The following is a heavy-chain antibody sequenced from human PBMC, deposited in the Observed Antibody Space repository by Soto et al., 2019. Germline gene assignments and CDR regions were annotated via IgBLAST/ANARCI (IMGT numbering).Heavy chain of an antibody. CDR2: IWYDGSNK. CDR3: ARDRPLDYGDLIDAFDI. Sequence: GGSLRLSCAASGFTFSSYGMHWVRQAPGKGLEWVAVIWYDGSNKYYADSVKGRFTISRDNSKNTLYLQMNSLRAEDTAVYYCARDRPLDYGDLIDAFDIWGQGTMVTVSS. J-gene: IGHJ3*02. CDR1: GFTFSSYG. D-gene: IGHD4-17*01. V-gene: IGHV3-33*01.